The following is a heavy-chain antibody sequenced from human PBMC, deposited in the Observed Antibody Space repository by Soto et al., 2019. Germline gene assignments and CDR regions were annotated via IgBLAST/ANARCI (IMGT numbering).Heavy chain of an antibody. CDR3: ARGRSGGAAV. CDR2: ITPSGST. J-gene: IGHJ4*02. D-gene: IGHD3-3*01. Sequence: QVQLQQWGAGLLKPSETLSLTCAVYGGAFSGYYWRWIRQSPGKGLEWIGEITPSGSTNYSPSLKSRVTISVETSENQFSLNVTSVTAAVAAVYYCARGRSGGAAVWGQGTLVTVSS. V-gene: IGHV4-34*01. CDR1: GGAFSGYY.